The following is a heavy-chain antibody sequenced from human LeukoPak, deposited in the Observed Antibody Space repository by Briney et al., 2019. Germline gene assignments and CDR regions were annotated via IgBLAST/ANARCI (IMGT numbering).Heavy chain of an antibody. CDR2: IYYSGST. Sequence: SQTLSLTCTVSGGSISSGGYSWSWIRQHPGKGLEWIGYIYYSGSTYYNPSLKSRVTISVDTSKNQFSLKLSSVTAADTAVYYCARKYSSSWNRWFDPWGQGTLVTVSS. J-gene: IGHJ5*02. D-gene: IGHD6-13*01. CDR1: GGSISSGGYS. V-gene: IGHV4-31*03. CDR3: ARKYSSSWNRWFDP.